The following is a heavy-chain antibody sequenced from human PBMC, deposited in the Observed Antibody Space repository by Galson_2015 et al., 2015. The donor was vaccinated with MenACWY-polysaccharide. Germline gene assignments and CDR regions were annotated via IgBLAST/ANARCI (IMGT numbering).Heavy chain of an antibody. CDR2: ISSDGYNK. V-gene: IGHV3-30-3*01. D-gene: IGHD6-6*01. Sequence: SLRLSCAASGFTFNTYTIHWVRQAPGKGLEWVAVISSDGYNKYYADSVKVRFTISRDNSENTLYLQMNSLRAEDTAVYYCARDRQSSSRPRSLDYWGQGTLVTVSS. CDR1: GFTFNTYT. J-gene: IGHJ4*02. CDR3: ARDRQSSSRPRSLDY.